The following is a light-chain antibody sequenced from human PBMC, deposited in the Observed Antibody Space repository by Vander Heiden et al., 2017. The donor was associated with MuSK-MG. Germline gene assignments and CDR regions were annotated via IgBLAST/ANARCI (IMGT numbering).Light chain of an antibody. V-gene: IGKV1-5*03. Sequence: DIQMTQSPPTLPASVGDRVTITSRASQTISSWLAWYQQKPGKAPNLLIYKASTLQSGVPSRFSGSGSGTEFTLTISSLQPDDFATYYCQGYTNYALTFGGGTKVEIK. CDR1: QTISSW. J-gene: IGKJ4*01. CDR3: QGYTNYALT. CDR2: KAS.